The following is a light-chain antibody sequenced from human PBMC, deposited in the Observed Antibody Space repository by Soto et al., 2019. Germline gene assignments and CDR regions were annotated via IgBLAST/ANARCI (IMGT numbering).Light chain of an antibody. V-gene: IGLV2-23*02. J-gene: IGLJ1*01. Sequence: QSALTQPASVSGSPGQSITISCTGTSSDIGTYNLVSWYQQHPGKAPKLMIYEVNKRPSGVSDRFPGSKSGNTASLANSWLQGEEEAEYYFCSYAGSSPLYVFGTWTKLTVL. CDR2: EVN. CDR3: CSYAGSSPLYV. CDR1: SSDIGTYNL.